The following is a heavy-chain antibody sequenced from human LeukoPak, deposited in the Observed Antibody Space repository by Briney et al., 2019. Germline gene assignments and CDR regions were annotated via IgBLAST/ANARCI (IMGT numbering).Heavy chain of an antibody. D-gene: IGHD6-6*01. CDR1: GGSFSGYY. V-gene: IGHV4-34*01. CDR3: ARGPLDSIAARLAYYYYYGMDV. CDR2: INHSGST. J-gene: IGHJ6*02. Sequence: SETLSLTCAVYGGSFSGYYWSWIRQPPGKGLEWIGEINHSGSTNYNPSLKSRVTIPVYTSKNQFSLKLSSVTAADTAVYYCARGPLDSIAARLAYYYYYGMDVWGQGTTVTVSS.